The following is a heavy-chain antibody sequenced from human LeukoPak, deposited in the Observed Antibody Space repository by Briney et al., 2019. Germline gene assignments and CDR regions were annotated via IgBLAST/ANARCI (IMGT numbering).Heavy chain of an antibody. J-gene: IGHJ5*02. D-gene: IGHD3-22*01. V-gene: IGHV4-30-2*01. Sequence: SETLSLTCAVSGGSISSGGYSWSWIRQPPGKGLEWIGYIYHSGSTYYNPSLKSRVTISVDRSKNQFSLKLSSVTAADTAVYYCAREGDYYDSSGYYFNWFDPWGQGTLVTVSS. CDR2: IYHSGST. CDR3: AREGDYYDSSGYYFNWFDP. CDR1: GGSISSGGYS.